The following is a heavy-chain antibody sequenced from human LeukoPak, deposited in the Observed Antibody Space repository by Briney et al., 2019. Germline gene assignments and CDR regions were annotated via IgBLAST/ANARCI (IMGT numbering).Heavy chain of an antibody. D-gene: IGHD2-2*01. CDR1: GPISGYY. V-gene: IGHV4-4*09. CDR2: IYTSGST. Sequence: SETLSLTCTVLGPISGYYWSWIRQPPGKELEWIGYIYTSGSTNYNPSLESRVTISVDTSKNQFSLDLRSVTAADTAVYYCARQKCTSTSCLTKNAFDIWGQGTMVTVSS. CDR3: ARQKCTSTSCLTKNAFDI. J-gene: IGHJ3*02.